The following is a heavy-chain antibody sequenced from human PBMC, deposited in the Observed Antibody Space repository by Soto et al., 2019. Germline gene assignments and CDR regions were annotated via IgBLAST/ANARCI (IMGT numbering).Heavy chain of an antibody. V-gene: IGHV3-33*01. CDR2: IWYDGSNE. CDR3: ARWGLRRGYYYYGMDV. D-gene: IGHD3-16*01. Sequence: GGSLRLSCAASGFTFSNYGMHWVRQAPGKGLEWVAVIWYDGSNEHYADSVKGQFTISRDNSKNTLYLQMNSLRAEDTAVYFCARWGLRRGYYYYGMDVWGQGTTVTVSS. J-gene: IGHJ6*02. CDR1: GFTFSNYG.